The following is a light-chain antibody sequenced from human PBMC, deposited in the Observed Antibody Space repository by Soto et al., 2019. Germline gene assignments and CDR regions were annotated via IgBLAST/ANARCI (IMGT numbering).Light chain of an antibody. CDR3: QQYNSWTTIT. V-gene: IGKV3-15*01. CDR2: GAS. Sequence: EIVMTQSPATLSVSPGERATLSCRASQSISSKLGWYQQRPGQAPRLPIFGASTRATAIPARFSGSGSGTEFTLTTSSVQSEDSAVCYCQQYNSWTTITFGQGTRLEIK. J-gene: IGKJ5*01. CDR1: QSISSK.